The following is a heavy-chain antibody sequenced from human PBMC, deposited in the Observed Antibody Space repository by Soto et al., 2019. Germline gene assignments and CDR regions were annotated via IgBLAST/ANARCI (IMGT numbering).Heavy chain of an antibody. Sequence: QVQLVQSGAEEKKPGASVKVSCKASGYTFTSYAMHWVRQAPGQRLEWMGWNNAGNGNIKYSQKFQGRVTITMDTSASRAYMALSSLRAEDTAVYYCARSIVVVTALDYWGQGTLVTVSS. CDR3: ARSIVVVTALDY. J-gene: IGHJ4*02. CDR2: NNAGNGNI. D-gene: IGHD2-21*02. CDR1: GYTFTSYA. V-gene: IGHV1-3*05.